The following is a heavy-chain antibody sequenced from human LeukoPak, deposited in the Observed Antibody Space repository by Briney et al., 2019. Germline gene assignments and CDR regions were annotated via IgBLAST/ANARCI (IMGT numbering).Heavy chain of an antibody. V-gene: IGHV5-51*01. CDR3: ARGSGSLSWLDP. Sequence: GESLKISCKGSGYSFTSYWIGWLRQMPGKGLEWMGLIYPGDSDTKYSPSFEGQVTMSVDKSISAAFLQWSSLKASDTAIYYCARGSGSLSWLDPWGQGTLVTVSS. D-gene: IGHD3-10*01. CDR1: GYSFTSYW. J-gene: IGHJ5*02. CDR2: IYPGDSDT.